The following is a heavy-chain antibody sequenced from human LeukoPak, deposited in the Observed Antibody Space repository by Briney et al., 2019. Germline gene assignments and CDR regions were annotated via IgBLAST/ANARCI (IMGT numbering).Heavy chain of an antibody. V-gene: IGHV4-59*01. J-gene: IGHJ6*03. CDR2: VDHTGST. Sequence: PSETLSLTCSVSDGSITMYYWTWIRQPPGKGLEWIGYVDHTGSTSFNPSLNGRVSISRDTTKNLFSLRLRSVTAADTAVYFCARGRVSSSTWYSTYYYYFYMDVWGKGTTVTVSS. CDR1: DGSITMYY. CDR3: ARGRVSSSTWYSTYYYYFYMDV. D-gene: IGHD1-1*01.